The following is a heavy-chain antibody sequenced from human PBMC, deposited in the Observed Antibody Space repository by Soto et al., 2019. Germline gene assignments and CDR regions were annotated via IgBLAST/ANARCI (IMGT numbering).Heavy chain of an antibody. CDR2: TSGSGGST. CDR3: ASSYSSGGYGFSSPNDY. CDR1: GFTFSSYA. D-gene: IGHD6-19*01. Sequence: GGSLRLSCAASGFTFSSYAMSWVRQAPGKGLEWVSATSGSGGSTYYADSVKGRFTISRDNSKNTLYLQMNSLRAEDTAVYYCASSYSSGGYGFSSPNDYWGQGDLVTI. J-gene: IGHJ4*02. V-gene: IGHV3-23*01.